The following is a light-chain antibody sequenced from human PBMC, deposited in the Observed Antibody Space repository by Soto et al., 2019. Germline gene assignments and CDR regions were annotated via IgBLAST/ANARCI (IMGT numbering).Light chain of an antibody. CDR2: GAS. J-gene: IGKJ2*01. CDR1: QSVSSN. CDR3: QQYYNWPPMYT. V-gene: IGKV3-15*01. Sequence: EIVMTQSPATLSVSPGERATLSCRASQSVSSNLAWYQQKPGQAPRLLIYGASTRATGIPARFSGSGSGTECTLTISSLQSEDFAVYYCQQYYNWPPMYTFGQGTKLEIK.